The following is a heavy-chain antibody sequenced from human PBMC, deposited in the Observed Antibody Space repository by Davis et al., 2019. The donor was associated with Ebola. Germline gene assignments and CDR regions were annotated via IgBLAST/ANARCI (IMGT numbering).Heavy chain of an antibody. CDR1: GGPFSAYY. D-gene: IGHD1-26*01. CDR2: INHSGIS. CDR3: ARDRGSYSRLFDY. Sequence: PSETLSLTCAVNGGPFSAYYWTYIRQSPGMGLEWIGEINHSGISSYNPALKTRVRMSVDPSKNQFSLRLRSVTAADTAVYYCARDRGSYSRLFDYWGRGALVTVSS. J-gene: IGHJ4*02. V-gene: IGHV4-34*01.